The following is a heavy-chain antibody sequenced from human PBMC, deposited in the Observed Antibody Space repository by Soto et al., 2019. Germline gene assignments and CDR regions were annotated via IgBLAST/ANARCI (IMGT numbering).Heavy chain of an antibody. Sequence: SETLSLTCTVSGDSVSSDNYYWTWIRQPPGKGLEWIGYIYSSGSTNYNPSLKSRVTISLDRSRNQFSLKLTSVTAADTAVYYCARDIRGYSRAFDYWGQGTPVTVSS. J-gene: IGHJ4*02. D-gene: IGHD5-18*01. CDR1: GDSVSSDNYY. CDR2: IYSSGST. CDR3: ARDIRGYSRAFDY. V-gene: IGHV4-61*01.